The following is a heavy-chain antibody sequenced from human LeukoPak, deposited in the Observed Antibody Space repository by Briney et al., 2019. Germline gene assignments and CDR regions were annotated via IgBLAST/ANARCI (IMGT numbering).Heavy chain of an antibody. Sequence: SETLSLTCAVYGGSFSGYYWSWLRQPPGKGLEWIGEINHSGSTNYNPSLKSRVTISVDTSKNQFSLKQSSGTAADTAVYYCARERASAGPFDYWGQGTLVTVSS. CDR2: INHSGST. CDR1: GGSFSGYY. J-gene: IGHJ4*02. D-gene: IGHD6-13*01. CDR3: ARERASAGPFDY. V-gene: IGHV4-34*01.